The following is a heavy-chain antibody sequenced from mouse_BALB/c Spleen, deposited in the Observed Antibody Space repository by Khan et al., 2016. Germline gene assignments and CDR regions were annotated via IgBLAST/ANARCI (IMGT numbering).Heavy chain of an antibody. CDR1: GYAFSSYW. CDR3: EKLTGTREGMAY. Sequence: QVQLKQSGAELVRPGSSVKISCKASGYAFSSYWMNWVKQRPGHGLEWIGQIYPGDGDTNYNGKFKGKATLTADKSSSTAYMQLSSLTSEDSAVYSGEKLTGTREGMAYWGQGTSCTFS. V-gene: IGHV1-80*01. J-gene: IGHJ4*01. CDR2: IYPGDGDT. D-gene: IGHD4-1*01.